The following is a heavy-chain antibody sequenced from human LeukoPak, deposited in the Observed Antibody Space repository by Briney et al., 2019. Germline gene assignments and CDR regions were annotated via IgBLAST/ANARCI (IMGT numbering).Heavy chain of an antibody. V-gene: IGHV4-34*03. Sequence: PSETLSLTCAVYGGSFSGYYWSWIRQPPGKGLEWIGSIYYSGSTYYNPSLKSRVTISVDTSKNQFSLKLSSVTAADTAVYYCTLYNWNYGWGNWFDPWGQGTLVTVSS. J-gene: IGHJ5*02. D-gene: IGHD1-7*01. CDR3: TLYNWNYGWGNWFDP. CDR2: IYYSGST. CDR1: GGSFSGYY.